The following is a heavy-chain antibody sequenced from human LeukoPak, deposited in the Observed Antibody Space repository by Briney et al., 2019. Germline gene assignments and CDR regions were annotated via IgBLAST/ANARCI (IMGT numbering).Heavy chain of an antibody. D-gene: IGHD2/OR15-2a*01. V-gene: IGHV4-39*07. CDR2: LSYSGST. Sequence: SETLCLTCTVSGGSIGSINYYWGWIRQPPGKGLEWIGSLSYSGSTDYDPSLESRVTISVDMSKNQFSLKLNSVTAADTAVYYCAGDEYSNSWYKFWGQGTLVTVSS. CDR1: GGSIGSINYY. J-gene: IGHJ4*02. CDR3: AGDEYSNSWYKF.